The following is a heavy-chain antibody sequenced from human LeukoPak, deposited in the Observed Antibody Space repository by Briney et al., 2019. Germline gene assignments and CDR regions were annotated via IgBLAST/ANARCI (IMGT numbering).Heavy chain of an antibody. V-gene: IGHV3-20*04. CDR2: INWNGGTT. CDR3: ARGSPYYMDV. J-gene: IGHJ6*03. Sequence: AGGSLRLSCAASGFTFDDYCVRWVRHAPGKGLEWVSGINWNGGTTGYADSVKGRFTISRDNAKNSLYLQMNNLRAEDTALYYCARGSPYYMDVWGKGTTVTVPS. CDR1: GFTFDDYC.